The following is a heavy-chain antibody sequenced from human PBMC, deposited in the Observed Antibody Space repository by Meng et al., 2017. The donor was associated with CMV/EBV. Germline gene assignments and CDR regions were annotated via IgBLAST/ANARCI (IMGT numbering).Heavy chain of an antibody. CDR1: GFTFSSYW. D-gene: IGHD6-19*01. J-gene: IGHJ4*02. V-gene: IGHV3-7*01. CDR3: TRSRSGGGWYYFDY. Sequence: ESLKISCPASGFTFSSYWMSWVRQAPGKGLEWVANIKQDESEKYYVDSVKGRFTISRDNAKNSLYLQMNSLRAEDTAVYYCTRSRSGGGWYYFDYWGQGTLVTVSS. CDR2: IKQDESEK.